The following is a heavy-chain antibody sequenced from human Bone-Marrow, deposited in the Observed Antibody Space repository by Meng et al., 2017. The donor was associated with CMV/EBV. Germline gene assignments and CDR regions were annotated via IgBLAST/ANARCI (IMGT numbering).Heavy chain of an antibody. CDR1: GGTFSSYA. D-gene: IGHD3-10*01. J-gene: IGHJ5*02. V-gene: IGHV1-69*05. Sequence: SVKVSCKASGGTFSSYAISWVRQAPGQGLEWMGGIIPIFGTANYAQKFQGRVTITTDESTSTAYMELSSLRSEDTAVYYCARAWKPSLSDYYGSGSYFGWFDPWGQGTLVTVSS. CDR3: ARAWKPSLSDYYGSGSYFGWFDP. CDR2: IIPIFGTA.